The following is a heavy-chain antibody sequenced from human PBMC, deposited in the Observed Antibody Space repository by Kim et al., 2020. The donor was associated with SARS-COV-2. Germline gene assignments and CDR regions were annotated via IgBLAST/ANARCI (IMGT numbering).Heavy chain of an antibody. CDR1: GFTFSSYT. J-gene: IGHJ4*02. Sequence: GGSLRLSCAASGFTFSSYTMRWVRQAPGKGLEWVSAINSGGGSTYYADSVKGRFTISRDNSKNTLYLQMNSLRAEDTAVYYCAKVDGHYFDYWGQGTLVTVSS. V-gene: IGHV3-23*01. CDR3: AKVDGHYFDY. CDR2: INSGGGST.